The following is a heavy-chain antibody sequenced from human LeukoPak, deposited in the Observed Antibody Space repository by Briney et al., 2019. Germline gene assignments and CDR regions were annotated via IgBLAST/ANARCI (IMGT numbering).Heavy chain of an antibody. CDR1: GYTFTSYD. CDR2: MNPNSGNT. V-gene: IGHV1-8*01. D-gene: IGHD3-10*01. J-gene: IGHJ6*02. Sequence: ASVTVSCKASGYTFTSYDINWVRQATGQELEWMGWMNPNSGNTGYAQKFQGRVTMTRNTSISTAYMELSSLRSEDTAVYYCARRLTYGSGSSNYYGMDVWGQGTTVTVSS. CDR3: ARRLTYGSGSSNYYGMDV.